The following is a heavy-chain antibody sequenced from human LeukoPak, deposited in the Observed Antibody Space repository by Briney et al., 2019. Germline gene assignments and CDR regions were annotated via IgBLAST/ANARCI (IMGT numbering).Heavy chain of an antibody. CDR1: GYTFTSYA. CDR3: ARKARFLGTYYYYMDV. D-gene: IGHD3-3*01. Sequence: GASVKVSCKASGYTFTSYAMNWVRQAPGQGLEWMGWINTNTGNPTYAQGFTGRFVFSLDTSVSTAYLQISSLKAEDTAVYYCARKARFLGTYYYYMDVWGKGTTVTVSS. J-gene: IGHJ6*03. V-gene: IGHV7-4-1*02. CDR2: INTNTGNP.